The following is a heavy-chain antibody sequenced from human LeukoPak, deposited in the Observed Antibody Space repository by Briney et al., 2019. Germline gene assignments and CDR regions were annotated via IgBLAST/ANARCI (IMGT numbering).Heavy chain of an antibody. CDR3: ARDGSRFLEWPRL. CDR2: ISSSGSVR. V-gene: IGHV3-48*04. CDR1: GFTFSSYN. D-gene: IGHD3-3*01. Sequence: GGSLRLSCVASGFTFSSYNMNWVRQAPGKGLEWLSYISSSGSVRHYADSVKGRFTISRDNAKSSLYLQMNSLRAEDTAVYYCARDGSRFLEWPRLWGQGTLVTVSS. J-gene: IGHJ4*02.